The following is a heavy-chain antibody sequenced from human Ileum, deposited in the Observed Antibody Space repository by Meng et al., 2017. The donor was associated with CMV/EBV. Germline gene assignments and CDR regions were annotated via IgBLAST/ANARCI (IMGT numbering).Heavy chain of an antibody. D-gene: IGHD6-13*01. J-gene: IGHJ4*02. Sequence: ASVKVSCKASGYTFTSHYMHWVRQAPGQGLAWMGILNPSGGSTSYAQKFQGRVTMTRYTSTSTGDMELCSLRSKDTAVYYCARVQQLGESDHWGQGTLVTVSS. CDR2: LNPSGGST. V-gene: IGHV1-46*01. CDR3: ARVQQLGESDH. CDR1: GYTFTSHY.